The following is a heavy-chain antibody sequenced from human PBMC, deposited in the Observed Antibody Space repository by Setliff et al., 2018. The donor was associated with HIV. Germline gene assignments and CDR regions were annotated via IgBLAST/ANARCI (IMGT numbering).Heavy chain of an antibody. CDR3: ARGQPQGGGTYWSAFDI. J-gene: IGHJ3*02. Sequence: SLTCTVSGGSISSTYWSWIRQPPGKGLEWIGYIYYTGTTDYSPSFKSRVTISLDTSKTQFSLKLNSVTAADTAVYYCARGQPQGGGTYWSAFDIWGQGTMVTVSS. CDR2: IYYTGTT. CDR1: GGSISSTY. D-gene: IGHD1-26*01. V-gene: IGHV4-59*01.